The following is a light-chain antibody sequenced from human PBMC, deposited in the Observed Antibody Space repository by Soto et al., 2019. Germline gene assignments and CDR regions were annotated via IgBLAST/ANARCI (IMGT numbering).Light chain of an antibody. CDR2: GAA. Sequence: EIVLTKSPVILSLSPGERATLSCRASQSVSNDFLAWYQQKPGQAPRLLIYGAATRATDVPDRFSGSGSGADFTLTISRLEPEDVAVYYCQQYCSSPPRTFGQGTKVDTK. CDR3: QQYCSSPPRT. V-gene: IGKV3-20*01. J-gene: IGKJ1*01. CDR1: QSVSNDF.